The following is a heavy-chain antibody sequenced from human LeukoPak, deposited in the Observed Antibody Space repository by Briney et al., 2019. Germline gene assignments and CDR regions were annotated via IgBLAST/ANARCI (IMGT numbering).Heavy chain of an antibody. J-gene: IGHJ4*02. D-gene: IGHD3-22*01. CDR3: AKSAYYDASGYYREYYFDY. CDR1: GFSFSNYA. CDR2: ISGSGGST. Sequence: GGSLRLSWVSSGFSFSNYAMSWVRQAPGRGLEWVSSISGSGGSTHYADSVKGRFTISRDKTKNTLYLQMNSLRAEDTAVYNCAKSAYYDASGYYREYYFDYWGQGTLVTVSS. V-gene: IGHV3-23*01.